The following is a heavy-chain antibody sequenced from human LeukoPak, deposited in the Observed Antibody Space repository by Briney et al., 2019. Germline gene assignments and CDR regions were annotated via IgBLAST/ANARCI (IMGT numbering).Heavy chain of an antibody. CDR2: INPNSGGT. CDR3: ARDWCSGGSCYSYFDY. CDR1: GYTFTGYY. Sequence: GASVKVSCKASGYTFTGYYMHWVRQAPGQGLEWMGWINPNSGGTNYAQKFQGRVTMTRDTSISTAYMELSRLRSDDTAVYCCARDWCSGGSCYSYFDYWGQGTLVTVSS. V-gene: IGHV1-2*02. J-gene: IGHJ4*02. D-gene: IGHD2-15*01.